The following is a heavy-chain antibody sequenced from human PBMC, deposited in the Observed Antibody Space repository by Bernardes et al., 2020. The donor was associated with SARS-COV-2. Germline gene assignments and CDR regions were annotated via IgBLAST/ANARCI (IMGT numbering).Heavy chain of an antibody. V-gene: IGHV4-39*01. CDR1: GGTTRNSHYH. CDR2: ISPSLSP. Sequence: SETLSLPFSFSGGTTRNSHYHLGLIRLPPRKRLDTFGRISPSLSPYSNPSLQSRVRASVDPSKNQFSLRLSFVTAADTAIYYCAGSSCGIDCYIGGLRSWDYGRDVWGQGTTVTVSS. CDR3: AGSSCGIDCYIGGLRSWDYGRDV. J-gene: IGHJ6*02. D-gene: IGHD2-21*01.